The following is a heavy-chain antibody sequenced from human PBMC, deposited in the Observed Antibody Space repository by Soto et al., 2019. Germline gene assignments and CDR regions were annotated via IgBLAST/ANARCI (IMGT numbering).Heavy chain of an antibody. CDR2: IRSKAYGGTT. V-gene: IGHV3-49*03. J-gene: IGHJ4*02. D-gene: IGHD3-10*01. CDR3: TRDTTYFGELGLVFDY. Sequence: PGGSLRLSCTASGFTFGDYAMSWFRQAPGKGLEWVGFIRSKAYGGTTEYAASVKGRFTISRDDSKSIAYLQMNSLKTEDTAVYYCTRDTTYFGELGLVFDYWGQGTLVTVSS. CDR1: GFTFGDYA.